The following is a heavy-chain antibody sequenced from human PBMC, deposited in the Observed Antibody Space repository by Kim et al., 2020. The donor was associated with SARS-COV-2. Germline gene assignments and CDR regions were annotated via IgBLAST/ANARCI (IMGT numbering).Heavy chain of an antibody. CDR2: IRTGGTTI. D-gene: IGHD2-8*01. CDR3: ARDNLYSTSWDYYNYIDV. J-gene: IGHJ6*03. CDR1: GFTFSNYE. V-gene: IGHV3-48*03. Sequence: GGSLRLSCVGSGFTFSNYEMNWVRQAPGKGLEWLSYIRTGGTTIYYADSVKGRFTVSRDNAKNSLYLQMNSLRSEDTAVYYCARDNLYSTSWDYYNYIDVWSKGTTVTVSS.